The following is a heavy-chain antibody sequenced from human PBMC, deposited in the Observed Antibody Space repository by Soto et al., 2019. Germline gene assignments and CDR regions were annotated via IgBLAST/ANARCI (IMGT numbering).Heavy chain of an antibody. CDR3: TRDPIGYSSGSDAFDI. J-gene: IGHJ3*02. Sequence: PGGSLRLSCTASGFTFGDYAMSWFRQAPGKGLEWVGFIRSKAYGGTTEYAASVKGRFTISRDDSKSIAYLQMNSLKTEDTAVYYCTRDPIGYSSGSDAFDIWGQGTMVTVSS. D-gene: IGHD5-18*01. CDR1: GFTFGDYA. V-gene: IGHV3-49*03. CDR2: IRSKAYGGTT.